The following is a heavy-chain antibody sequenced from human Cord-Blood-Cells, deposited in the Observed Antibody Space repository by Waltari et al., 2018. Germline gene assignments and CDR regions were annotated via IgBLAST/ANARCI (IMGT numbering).Heavy chain of an antibody. D-gene: IGHD2-15*01. V-gene: IGHV4-39*01. J-gene: IGHJ4*02. CDR2: IYYSGST. Sequence: QLQLQESGPGLVKPSETLSLTCTVSGGSISSSSYYWGWIRQPPGKGLEWIGSIYYSGSTYYNPALKCRVTISVDTSKNQFSLKLSSVTAADTAVYYCARLTPDIDGQLRDFDDYWGQGTLVTVSS. CDR1: GGSISSSSYY. CDR3: ARLTPDIDGQLRDFDDY.